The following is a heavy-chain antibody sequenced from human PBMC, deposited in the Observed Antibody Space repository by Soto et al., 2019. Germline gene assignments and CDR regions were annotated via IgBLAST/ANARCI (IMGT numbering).Heavy chain of an antibody. D-gene: IGHD3-10*01. Sequence: QVQLQESGPGLVKPSQILSLTCTVSGGSIRSGDYYWSWIRQPPGKGLEWIGYIYYSGSTYYNPSLKSRVTISVDTVKNQLSLQLSSVTAADTAVYYCARVGGFGTTTIDYWGQGTLVTVSS. CDR3: ARVGGFGTTTIDY. CDR2: IYYSGST. V-gene: IGHV4-30-4*01. J-gene: IGHJ4*02. CDR1: GGSIRSGDYY.